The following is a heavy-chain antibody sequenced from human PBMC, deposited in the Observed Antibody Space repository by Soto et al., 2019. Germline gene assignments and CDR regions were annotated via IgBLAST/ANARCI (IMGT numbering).Heavy chain of an antibody. J-gene: IGHJ3*01. V-gene: IGHV4-61*01. CDR3: ARVRDWVLAASL. D-gene: IGHD6-13*01. CDR2: TYATRNI. Sequence: QVQLQESGPGLVTPSETLSLSCTVSGDSVSSESYFWTWIRQPPGKGLEWIGYTYATRNINYNPALKRRVTISVDTSKNQFSLKVTSVTAADTAMYFCARVRDWVLAASLWGQGTMVTVSP. CDR1: GDSVSSESYF.